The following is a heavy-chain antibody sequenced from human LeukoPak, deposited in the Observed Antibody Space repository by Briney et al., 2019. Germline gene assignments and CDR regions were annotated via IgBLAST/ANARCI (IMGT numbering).Heavy chain of an antibody. Sequence: PGGSLRLSCAASGFTLSSYWMHWVRQVPGKGLVWVSRINPDGSTTTYADSVKGRFTISRDNAKNSLYLQMNSLRAEDTAVYYCASGVVIPYYMDVWGKGTTVTVSS. CDR3: ASGVVIPYYMDV. V-gene: IGHV3-74*01. CDR1: GFTLSSYW. J-gene: IGHJ6*03. D-gene: IGHD3-3*01. CDR2: INPDGSTT.